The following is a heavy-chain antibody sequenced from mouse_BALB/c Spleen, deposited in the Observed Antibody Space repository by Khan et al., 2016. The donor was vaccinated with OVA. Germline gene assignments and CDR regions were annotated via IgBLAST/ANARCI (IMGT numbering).Heavy chain of an antibody. J-gene: IGHJ4*01. Sequence: QVQLKQSGPGLVAPSQSLSITCTVSGFSLTGYGVNWVRQPPGKGLEWLGVIWGDGITDYNSALKSRLSISKDNSKSQVFLKMNSLQTDDTARYYCARGHYFGNYFAMDYWGQGTSVTVAS. CDR3: ARGHYFGNYFAMDY. CDR2: IWGDGIT. V-gene: IGHV2-6-7*01. D-gene: IGHD2-1*01. CDR1: GFSLTGYG.